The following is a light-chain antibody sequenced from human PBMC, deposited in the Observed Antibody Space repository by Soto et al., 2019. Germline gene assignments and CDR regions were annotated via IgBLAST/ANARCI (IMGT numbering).Light chain of an antibody. J-gene: IGLJ3*02. Sequence: QSVLTQPASVSGSPGQSITISCTGTSSDVGGYDYVSWYQQDPGKAPKLMIYEVSNRPSGLSNRFSGSKSGNTASLTISGLQAEDEADYYCSSFTSSGTWVFGGGTQLTVL. CDR3: SSFTSSGTWV. CDR2: EVS. V-gene: IGLV2-14*01. CDR1: SSDVGGYDY.